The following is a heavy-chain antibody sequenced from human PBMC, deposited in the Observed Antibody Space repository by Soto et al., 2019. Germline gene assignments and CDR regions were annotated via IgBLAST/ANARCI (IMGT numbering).Heavy chain of an antibody. CDR3: ASLNNLRGSSRWWFDP. J-gene: IGHJ5*02. Sequence: ASVKVSCKASGYTFTSYGISWVRQAPGQGLEWMGWISAYNGNTNYAQKLQGRVTMTTDTSTSTAYMELRSLRSDDTAVYYCASLNNLRGSSRWWFDPWGQGTLVTVSS. D-gene: IGHD6-13*01. V-gene: IGHV1-18*01. CDR2: ISAYNGNT. CDR1: GYTFTSYG.